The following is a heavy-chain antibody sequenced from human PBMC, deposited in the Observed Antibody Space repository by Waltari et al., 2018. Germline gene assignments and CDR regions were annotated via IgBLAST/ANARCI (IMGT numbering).Heavy chain of an antibody. D-gene: IGHD3-10*01. CDR1: GGSISSYY. Sequence: QVQLQESGPGLVEPSETLSLPCTVSGGSISSYYWSWSRQPPGKGLGWIGYIYYSGSTSYSRPLKSRVTISEDTSTNQFSLNLSSVTAADTAVYSCAGGSGSYSTFDYWGQGTLVTVSS. CDR3: AGGSGSYSTFDY. J-gene: IGHJ4*02. CDR2: IYYSGST. V-gene: IGHV4-59*01.